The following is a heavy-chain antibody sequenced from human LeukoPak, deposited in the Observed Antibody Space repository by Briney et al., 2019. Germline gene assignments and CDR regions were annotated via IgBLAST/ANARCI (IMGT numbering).Heavy chain of an antibody. CDR2: INPNSGGT. D-gene: IGHD1-14*01. V-gene: IGHV1-2*02. CDR1: GYTFTGYY. CDR3: ARGVAGVYFYYYMDV. J-gene: IGHJ6*03. Sequence: GASVKVSCKASGYTFTGYYMHWVRRAPGQGLEWMGWINPNSGGTNYAQKFQGTVTMTRDTSISTAYMELSSLRSDDTAVYYCARGVAGVYFYYYMDVWGKGTTVTVSS.